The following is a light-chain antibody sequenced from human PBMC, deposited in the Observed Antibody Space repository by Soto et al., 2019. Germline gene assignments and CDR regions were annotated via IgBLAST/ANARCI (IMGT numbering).Light chain of an antibody. CDR1: SSNIGAGYD. CDR2: GNS. Sequence: QSVLTQPPSVSGAPGQRVTISCTGSSSNIGAGYDVHWYQQLPGTAPKLLIYGNSNRPSGVPDRFSGSKSSTSASLAITGFQAEDEADYYCHSYDSSLSGVVFGGGTKLTVL. CDR3: HSYDSSLSGVV. V-gene: IGLV1-40*01. J-gene: IGLJ2*01.